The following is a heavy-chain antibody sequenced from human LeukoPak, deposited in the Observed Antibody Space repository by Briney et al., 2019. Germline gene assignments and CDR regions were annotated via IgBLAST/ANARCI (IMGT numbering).Heavy chain of an antibody. Sequence: PGRSLRLSCAASGFTFSSYGMHWVRQAPGKGLEWVAVIWYVGSNKYYADSVKGRFTISRDNSKNTLYLQMNSLRAEDTAVYYCARALVATRGSGFDILGQGTMVTVSS. CDR2: IWYVGSNK. CDR3: ARALVATRGSGFDI. J-gene: IGHJ3*02. D-gene: IGHD2-15*01. V-gene: IGHV3-33*01. CDR1: GFTFSSYG.